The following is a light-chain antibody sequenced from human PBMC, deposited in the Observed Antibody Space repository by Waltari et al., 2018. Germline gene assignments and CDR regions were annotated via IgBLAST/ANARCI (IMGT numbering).Light chain of an antibody. Sequence: SYELTQPPSVSVSPGQTARNTCSGDALPKQNAYWYQQKPGQAPVLVIYKDSERPSGIPERFSGSSSGTTVTLTISGVQAEDEADYYCQSADSSGTYAVFGGGTQLTVL. V-gene: IGLV3-25*03. CDR2: KDS. CDR3: QSADSSGTYAV. J-gene: IGLJ7*01. CDR1: ALPKQN.